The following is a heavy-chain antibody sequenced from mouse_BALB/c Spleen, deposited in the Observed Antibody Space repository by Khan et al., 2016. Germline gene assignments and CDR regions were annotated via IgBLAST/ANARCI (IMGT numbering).Heavy chain of an antibody. D-gene: IGHD4-1*02. CDR1: GFSLTRYG. CDR2: IWSGGTT. CDR3: ASTGAYAMDY. J-gene: IGHJ4*01. Sequence: QVQLKQSGPGLVQPSQSLSITCTVSGFSLTRYGIHWVRQSPGKGLEWLGVIWSGGTTDYNAAFIPRLSISKDNSKRQVFLKMNSLQTNDTAIYYCASTGAYAMDYWGQGTSVTVSS. V-gene: IGHV2-2*02.